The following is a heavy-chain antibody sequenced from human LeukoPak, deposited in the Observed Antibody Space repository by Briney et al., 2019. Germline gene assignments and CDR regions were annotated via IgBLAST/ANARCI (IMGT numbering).Heavy chain of an antibody. CDR3: AKAGSGWLGGSDY. D-gene: IGHD6-19*01. Sequence: GGSLRLSCAASGFTFSSYAMSWVRQAPGKGLEWVSAISGSGGTTYYADSVKGRFTISRDNSKNTLYLQMNSLRAEDTAVYYCAKAGSGWLGGSDYWGQGTLVTVSS. J-gene: IGHJ4*02. V-gene: IGHV3-23*01. CDR2: ISGSGGTT. CDR1: GFTFSSYA.